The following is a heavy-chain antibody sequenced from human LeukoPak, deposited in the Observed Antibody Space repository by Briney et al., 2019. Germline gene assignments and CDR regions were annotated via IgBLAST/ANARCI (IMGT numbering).Heavy chain of an antibody. D-gene: IGHD3-10*01. J-gene: IGHJ4*02. V-gene: IGHV4-39*01. Sequence: PSETLSLTCTVSGGSISSSSYYWGWIRQPPGKGLEWIGSIYYSGSTYYNPSLKSRVTMSVDPSKNQCCLKLCYLTAADSAVYFCARHVSVTMVRGVIIDYWGQGTLVTVPS. CDR1: GGSISSSSYY. CDR2: IYYSGST. CDR3: ARHVSVTMVRGVIIDY.